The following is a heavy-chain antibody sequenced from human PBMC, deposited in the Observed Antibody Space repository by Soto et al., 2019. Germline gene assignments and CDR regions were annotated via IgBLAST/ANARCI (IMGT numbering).Heavy chain of an antibody. V-gene: IGHV1-69*08. D-gene: IGHD3-16*01. CDR2: IIPILGET. J-gene: IGHJ6*02. CDR1: GTIFSSYT. CDR3: TRALGGRVDG. Sequence: QVQLVQSGAEVKKPGSSVRVSCKASGTIFSSYTISWVRPAPGQGLEWMGRIIPILGETNSAQKFKDRVTPSADMSTNTAYIELSSLRFEYISLYCCTRALGGRVDGWGQGTTVTVSS.